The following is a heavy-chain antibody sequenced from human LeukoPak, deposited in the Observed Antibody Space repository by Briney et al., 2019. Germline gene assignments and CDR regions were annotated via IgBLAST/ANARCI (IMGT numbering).Heavy chain of an antibody. V-gene: IGHV3-74*01. Sequence: GGSLRLSCAASGFTFSRYWMHWVRQAPGKGLVWVSCIKSDGSSTSIADSAKGRFTISRDNAKNTVYLQMNSLRAEDTAVYYCVRENRSYNFDYWGRGTLVSVSS. CDR3: VRENRSYNFDY. D-gene: IGHD1-26*01. CDR2: IKSDGSST. J-gene: IGHJ4*02. CDR1: GFTFSRYW.